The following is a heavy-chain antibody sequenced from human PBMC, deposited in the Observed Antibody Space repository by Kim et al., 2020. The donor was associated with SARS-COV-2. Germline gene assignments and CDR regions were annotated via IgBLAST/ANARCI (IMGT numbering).Heavy chain of an antibody. D-gene: IGHD2-15*01. CDR3: ARHRGRYCSGGSCLGYYYYYGMDV. CDR2: IYCSGST. Sequence: SETLSLTCTVSGGSISSYYWSWIRQPPGKGLEWIGYIYCSGSTNYNPSLKSRVTISVDTSKNQFSLKLSSVTDADTAVYYCARHRGRYCSGGSCLGYYYYYGMDVWGQGTTVTVSS. V-gene: IGHV4-59*08. CDR1: GGSISSYY. J-gene: IGHJ6*02.